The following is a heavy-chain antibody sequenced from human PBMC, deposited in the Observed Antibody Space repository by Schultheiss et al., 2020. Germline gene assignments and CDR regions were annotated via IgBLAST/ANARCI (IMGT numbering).Heavy chain of an antibody. CDR2: ISSSSSTI. Sequence: GGSLRLSCAASGFTFSSYSMNWVRQAPGKGLEWVSYISSSSSTIYYADSVKGRFTISRDNAKNSLYLQMNSLKTEDTAVYYCTTVIVVVPAAIGYYYYYMEVWGKGTTVTVSS. D-gene: IGHD2-2*02. CDR3: TTVIVVVPAAIGYYYYYMEV. V-gene: IGHV3-48*04. J-gene: IGHJ6*03. CDR1: GFTFSSYS.